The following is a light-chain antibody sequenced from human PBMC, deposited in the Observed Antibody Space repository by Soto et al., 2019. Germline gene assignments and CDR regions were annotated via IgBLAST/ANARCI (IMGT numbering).Light chain of an antibody. J-gene: IGKJ5*01. Sequence: ELVLTQSPGTLSLSPWERATLSCMASQSMTTKLAWYQQKPGQAPRLLIYDASNRATGIPARFSGSGSGTDFTLTISRLEPEDFAVYYCQQYGSSPPITFGQGTRLE. V-gene: IGKV3-20*01. CDR1: QSMTTK. CDR3: QQYGSSPPIT. CDR2: DAS.